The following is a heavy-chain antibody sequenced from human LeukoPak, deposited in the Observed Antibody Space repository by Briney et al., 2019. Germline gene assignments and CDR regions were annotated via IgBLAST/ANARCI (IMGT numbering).Heavy chain of an antibody. D-gene: IGHD2-2*01. V-gene: IGHV1-8*02. CDR3: ARMPHIVVVPAAIGYDYYGMDV. Sequence: ASVKVSCKASGYTFTSYGINWVRQATGQGLEWMGWMNPNSGNTGYAQKFQGRVTMTRNTSISTAYMELSSLRSEDTAVYHCARMPHIVVVPAAIGYDYYGMDVWGQGTTVTVSS. CDR2: MNPNSGNT. CDR1: GYTFTSYG. J-gene: IGHJ6*02.